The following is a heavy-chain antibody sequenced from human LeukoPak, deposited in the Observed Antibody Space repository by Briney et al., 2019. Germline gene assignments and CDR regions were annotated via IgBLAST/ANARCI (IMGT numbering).Heavy chain of an antibody. CDR3: ARDHSSSSEDY. J-gene: IGHJ4*02. D-gene: IGHD6-13*01. Sequence: SETLSLTCSVSGASISSYYWSWIRQPAGKGLEWIGRIYTSGNTNYNPSLKSRVTISVDTSKNQFSLKLNSVTAADTAVYYCARDHSSSSEDYWGQGTLVTVSS. CDR2: IYTSGNT. V-gene: IGHV4-4*07. CDR1: GASISSYY.